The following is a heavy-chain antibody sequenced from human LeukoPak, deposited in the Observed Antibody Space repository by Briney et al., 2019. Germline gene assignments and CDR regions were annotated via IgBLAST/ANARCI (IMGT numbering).Heavy chain of an antibody. V-gene: IGHV4-39*07. D-gene: IGHD3-22*01. Sequence: SETLSLTCTVSGGSISSSSYYWGWIRQPPGKGLEWIGSIYYSGSTYYNPSLKSRVTISVDTSKNQFSLKLSSVTAADTAVYYRARERYYDSSGYYEGRYFDYWGQGTLVTVSS. CDR3: ARERYYDSSGYYEGRYFDY. CDR2: IYYSGST. J-gene: IGHJ4*02. CDR1: GGSISSSSYY.